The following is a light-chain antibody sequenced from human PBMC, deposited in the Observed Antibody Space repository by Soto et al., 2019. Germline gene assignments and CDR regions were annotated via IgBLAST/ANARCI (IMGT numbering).Light chain of an antibody. CDR1: QSISSW. V-gene: IGKV1-5*01. CDR2: DAS. CDR3: QQFGT. J-gene: IGKJ1*01. Sequence: DIQMTQSPSSVSASVGDRVTITCRASQSISSWLAWYQQKPGEAPKLLIYDASSLESGVPSRFSGSGSGTEFTLTISTLQPDDFATYYCQQFGTFGQGTKVDIK.